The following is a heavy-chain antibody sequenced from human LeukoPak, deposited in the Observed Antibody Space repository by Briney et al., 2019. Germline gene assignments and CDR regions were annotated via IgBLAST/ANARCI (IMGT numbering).Heavy chain of an antibody. V-gene: IGHV3-30*04. CDR3: ASLPVAAAGTSFVPEDH. CDR1: GFTFSSYA. J-gene: IGHJ4*02. D-gene: IGHD6-13*01. Sequence: GRSLRLSCAASGFTFSSYAMHRVRQAPGKGLEWVEVISYDGSNKYYADSVKGRFTISRDNSKNTLYLQMNSLRAEDTAVYYCASLPVAAAGTSFVPEDHWGQGTLVTVSS. CDR2: ISYDGSNK.